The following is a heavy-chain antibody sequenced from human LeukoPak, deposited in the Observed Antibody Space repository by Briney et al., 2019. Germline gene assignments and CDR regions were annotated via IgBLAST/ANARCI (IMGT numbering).Heavy chain of an antibody. CDR2: IYPGDSDT. Sequence: GESRKISCKGSGYSFTSYWIGWVRQMPGKGLEGMGIIYPGDSDTRYSPSFQGQVTISADKPISTAYLQWSSLKASDTAMYYCARQDYYDSSGSPGGDYWGQETLVTVSS. CDR1: GYSFTSYW. D-gene: IGHD3-22*01. J-gene: IGHJ4*02. V-gene: IGHV5-51*01. CDR3: ARQDYYDSSGSPGGDY.